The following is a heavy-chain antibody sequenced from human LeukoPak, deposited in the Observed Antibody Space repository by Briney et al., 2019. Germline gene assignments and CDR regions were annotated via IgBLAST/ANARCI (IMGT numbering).Heavy chain of an antibody. V-gene: IGHV3-48*01. J-gene: IGHJ3*02. CDR3: AKLGVGTTYDAFDI. D-gene: IGHD1-26*01. CDR2: ISIGSSTI. Sequence: GGSLRLSCAASGFIFSSYSMNWVRQAPGMGLEWVSYISIGSSTIYYADSVRGRFTISRDNSKNTLYLQMTSLRAEDTAVYYCAKLGVGTTYDAFDIWGQGTMVTVSS. CDR1: GFIFSSYS.